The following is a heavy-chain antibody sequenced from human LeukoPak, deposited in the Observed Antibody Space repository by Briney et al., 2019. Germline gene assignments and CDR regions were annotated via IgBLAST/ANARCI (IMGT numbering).Heavy chain of an antibody. CDR3: ARDTGPDLDY. D-gene: IGHD1-14*01. Sequence: PGGSLRLSCVASGFTFSSYSMNWVCQAPGKGLEWVSCISGSSSYISYADSVKGRFTISRDNAKNSVYLQMNSLRAEDTAVYYCARDTGPDLDYWGQGTLVTVSS. CDR1: GFTFSSYS. CDR2: ISGSSSYI. J-gene: IGHJ4*02. V-gene: IGHV3-21*01.